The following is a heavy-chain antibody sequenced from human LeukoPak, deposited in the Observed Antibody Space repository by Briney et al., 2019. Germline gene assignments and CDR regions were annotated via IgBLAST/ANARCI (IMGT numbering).Heavy chain of an antibody. Sequence: ASVKVSCKASGYTFTGYHMHWVRQAPGQGLEWMGRINPNSGDTNYAQKFQGRVTMTRDTSVSTAYVELSSLRSEDTAVYYCATAMIAAAGGTNDAFDIWGQGTMVTVSS. CDR2: INPNSGDT. CDR1: GYTFTGYH. V-gene: IGHV1-2*06. CDR3: ATAMIAAAGGTNDAFDI. D-gene: IGHD6-13*01. J-gene: IGHJ3*02.